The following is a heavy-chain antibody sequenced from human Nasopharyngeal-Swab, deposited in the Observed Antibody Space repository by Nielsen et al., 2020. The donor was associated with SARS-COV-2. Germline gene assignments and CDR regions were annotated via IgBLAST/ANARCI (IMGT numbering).Heavy chain of an antibody. CDR2: IFNSGSP. D-gene: IGHD6-19*01. Sequence: SETLSLTCTVSGGSIRNYYWSWIRQPPGKGLEWIGYIFNSGSPRYNPSLESRVTISVDTSKNQFSLKLSSVTAADTAVYYCARLGGVVAGPLYYFDYWGQGTLVTVSS. CDR3: ARLGGVVAGPLYYFDY. V-gene: IGHV4-59*12. J-gene: IGHJ4*02. CDR1: GGSIRNYY.